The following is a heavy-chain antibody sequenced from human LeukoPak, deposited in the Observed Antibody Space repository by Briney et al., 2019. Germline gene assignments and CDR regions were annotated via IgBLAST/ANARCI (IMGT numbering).Heavy chain of an antibody. J-gene: IGHJ4*02. CDR2: ISSSSSYI. V-gene: IGHV3-21*01. Sequence: GGSLRLSCAASGFTFSSYSMNWVRQAPGKGLEWVSSISSSSSYIYYADSVKGRFTISRDNAKNSLYLQMNSLRAEDTAVYCCARVPGTRRDGRRILDYWGQGTLVTVSS. CDR1: GFTFSSYS. CDR3: ARVPGTRRDGRRILDY. D-gene: IGHD5-24*01.